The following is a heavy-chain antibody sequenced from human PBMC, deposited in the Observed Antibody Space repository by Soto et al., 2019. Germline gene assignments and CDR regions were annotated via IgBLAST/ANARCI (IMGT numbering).Heavy chain of an antibody. CDR1: GFTFDDYA. J-gene: IGHJ4*02. V-gene: IGHV3-9*01. D-gene: IGHD3-22*01. Sequence: EVQLVESGGGLVQPGRSLRLSCAASGFTFDDYAMHWVRQAPGKGLEWVSGISWNSGSIGYADSVKGRFTISRDHAKNSLYLEMNRLRAEVTALYYCAKGGVDSCGFYYFDYWGQGPLVTVSS. CDR3: AKGGVDSCGFYYFDY. CDR2: ISWNSGSI.